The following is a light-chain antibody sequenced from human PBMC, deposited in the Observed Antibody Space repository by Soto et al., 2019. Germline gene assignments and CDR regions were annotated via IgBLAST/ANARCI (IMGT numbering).Light chain of an antibody. CDR3: QQYNNWPPVT. CDR1: QSVNSN. Sequence: EIVMXQXPXTLSVSPGERATLSCRASQSVNSNLAWYQQKPGQAPRLLIYGASTRATGVPARFSGSGSGTEFTLTINSLQSEDFAVYYCQQYNNWPPVTFGQGTRLEIK. V-gene: IGKV3-15*01. J-gene: IGKJ5*01. CDR2: GAS.